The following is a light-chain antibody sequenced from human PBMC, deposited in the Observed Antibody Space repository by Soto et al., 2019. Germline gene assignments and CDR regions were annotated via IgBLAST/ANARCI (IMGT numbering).Light chain of an antibody. CDR1: SSDVGGYNY. Sequence: QSALTQPPSASGSPGQSVTISCTGASSDVGGYNYVSWYQQHPGKAPKLIIFEVSKRPSGVPDRFSGSKSGNTASLTVSGLQAEDAADYYCSSYAGSNNVVFGGGTKLTVL. J-gene: IGLJ2*01. CDR2: EVS. CDR3: SSYAGSNNVV. V-gene: IGLV2-8*01.